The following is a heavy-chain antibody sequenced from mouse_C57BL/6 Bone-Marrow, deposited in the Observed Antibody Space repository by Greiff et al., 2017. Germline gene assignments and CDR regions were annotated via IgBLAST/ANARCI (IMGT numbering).Heavy chain of an antibody. Sequence: DVHLVESGGDLVKPGGSLKLSCAASGFTFSSYGMSWVRQPPDKRLEWVATISSGGSYTYYPDRVKGRFTISRDNAKNTLYLQMSSLKSEDTAMYYCARHPPYYYGSSCFYAMDYWSQGASVTVSS. D-gene: IGHD1-1*01. CDR3: ARHPPYYYGSSCFYAMDY. V-gene: IGHV5-6*01. J-gene: IGHJ4*01. CDR2: ISSGGSYT. CDR1: GFTFSSYG.